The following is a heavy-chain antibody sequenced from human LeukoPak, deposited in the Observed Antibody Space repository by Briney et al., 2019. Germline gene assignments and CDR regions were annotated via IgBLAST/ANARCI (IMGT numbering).Heavy chain of an antibody. V-gene: IGHV1-8*01. CDR3: ARGRVGASPYYYYYMDV. Sequence: ASVKVSCKASGYTFTSYDVNWVRQATGQGLEWMGWMNPNSGNTGYAQKFQGRVTMTRNTSISTAYMELSSLRSEDTAVYYCARGRVGASPYYYYYMDVWGKGTTVTISS. CDR1: GYTFTSYD. CDR2: MNPNSGNT. D-gene: IGHD1-26*01. J-gene: IGHJ6*03.